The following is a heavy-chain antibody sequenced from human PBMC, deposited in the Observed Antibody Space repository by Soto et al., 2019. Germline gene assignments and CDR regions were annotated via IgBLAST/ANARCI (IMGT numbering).Heavy chain of an antibody. D-gene: IGHD3-3*01. CDR3: ARPRRNGYRFDY. J-gene: IGHJ4*02. V-gene: IGHV4-39*01. Sequence: SXTLSLTCTVSGGSISSSSYYWGWIRQPPGKGLEWIGSIYYSGSTYYNPSLKSRVTISVDTSKNQFSLKLSSVTAADTAVYCCARPRRNGYRFDYWGQGTLVTVSS. CDR1: GGSISSSSYY. CDR2: IYYSGST.